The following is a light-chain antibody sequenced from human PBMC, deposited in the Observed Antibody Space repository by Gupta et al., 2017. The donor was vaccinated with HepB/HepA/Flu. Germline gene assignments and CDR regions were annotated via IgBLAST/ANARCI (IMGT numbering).Light chain of an antibody. J-gene: IGLJ2*01. CDR1: SSIIGAGYD. CDR3: QSYDSSPNGDGV. CDR2: GTN. V-gene: IGLV1-40*01. Sequence: QSVLTQPPSVSGAPGQRVTISCTGSSSIIGAGYDVNWYQQVPGTPPKLRIYGTNNRPSGVPDRFSGSKSGTSAALAITGLQAEDEAFYYCQSYDSSPNGDGVCGGGTKLTGL.